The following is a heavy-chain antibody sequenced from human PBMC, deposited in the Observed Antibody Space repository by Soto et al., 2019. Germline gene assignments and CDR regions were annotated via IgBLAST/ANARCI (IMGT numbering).Heavy chain of an antibody. CDR2: ISAYNGNT. J-gene: IGHJ4*02. CDR1: GYTFTSYG. D-gene: IGHD3-10*01. CDR3: ARGPHGSIYFDS. V-gene: IGHV1-18*04. Sequence: GASVEVSCKASGYTFTSYGISWGRQAPGQGLEGTGWISAYNGNTNYAQKLQGRVTMTTDTSTSTAYMELRSLRSDDTAVYYCARGPHGSIYFDSWAQGNLVTVSS.